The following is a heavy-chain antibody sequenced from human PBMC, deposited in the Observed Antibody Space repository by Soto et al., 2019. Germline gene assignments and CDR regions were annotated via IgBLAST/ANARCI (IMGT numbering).Heavy chain of an antibody. CDR3: AKDWVSGSSPY. D-gene: IGHD2-15*01. V-gene: IGHV3-23*01. CDR1: GFTFIRNA. CDR2: ISGSAGVT. Sequence: GGSLRLSCTASGFTFIRNAMSWVRQAPGKGLEWVSSISGSAGVTYYADSVKGRFTISRDNSKNALYLQMNSLRAEDTAVYYCAKDWVSGSSPYWGQGTLVTVSS. J-gene: IGHJ4*02.